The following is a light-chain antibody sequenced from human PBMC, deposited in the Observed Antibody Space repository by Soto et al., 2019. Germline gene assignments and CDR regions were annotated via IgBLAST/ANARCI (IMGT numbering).Light chain of an antibody. J-gene: IGKJ1*01. Sequence: IVLTQSPGTLSLSPGERTTLSCRASQSISRYLAWYQQKPGQAPRLLIYGASSRATGVPDRFSGGGSGTEFPLTLSRLVSEDFVVYYCQPLVNSLTWPFGLGPTV. CDR3: QPLVNSLTWP. CDR1: QSISRY. CDR2: GAS. V-gene: IGKV3-20*01.